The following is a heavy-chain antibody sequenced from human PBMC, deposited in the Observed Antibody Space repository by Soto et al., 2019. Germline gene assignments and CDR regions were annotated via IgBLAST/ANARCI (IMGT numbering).Heavy chain of an antibody. J-gene: IGHJ4*02. Sequence: SETLSLTCTVSGGSISSSSYYWGWIRQPPGKGLEWIGSIYYSGSTYYNPSLKSRVTISVDTSKNQFSLKLSSVTAADTAVYYCARAPGYSSSWYSFWGQGTLVTVSS. CDR2: IYYSGST. V-gene: IGHV4-39*01. CDR3: ARAPGYSSSWYSF. CDR1: GGSISSSSYY. D-gene: IGHD6-13*01.